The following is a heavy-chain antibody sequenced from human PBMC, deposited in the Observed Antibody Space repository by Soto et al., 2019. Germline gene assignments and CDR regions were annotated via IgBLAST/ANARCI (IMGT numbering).Heavy chain of an antibody. D-gene: IGHD3-22*01. CDR3: ARDRPYYFDSSGYFFVADDAFDI. J-gene: IGHJ3*02. V-gene: IGHV1-69*13. CDR1: GGTFSSYA. CDR2: IIPIFGTA. Sequence: GASVKVSCKASGGTFSSYAISWVRQAPGQGLEWMGGIIPIFGTANYAQKFLGRVRSAAEESTSTAYMELSSLRSEDTAVYYCARDRPYYFDSSGYFFVADDAFDIWGKGTMVTVSS.